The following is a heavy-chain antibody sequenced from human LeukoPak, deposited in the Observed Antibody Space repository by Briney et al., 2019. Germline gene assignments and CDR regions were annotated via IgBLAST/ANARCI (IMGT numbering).Heavy chain of an antibody. D-gene: IGHD6-19*01. V-gene: IGHV4-34*01. CDR2: INHSGST. CDR1: GGSFSGYY. J-gene: IGHJ4*02. CDR3: ASRSIAVAGTEGNFDY. Sequence: SETLSLTCAVYGGSFSGYYWSWIRQPPGKGLEWIGEINHSGSTNYNPSLKSRVTISVDTSKNQFSLKLSSVTAADTAVYYCASRSIAVAGTEGNFDYWGQGTLDTVSS.